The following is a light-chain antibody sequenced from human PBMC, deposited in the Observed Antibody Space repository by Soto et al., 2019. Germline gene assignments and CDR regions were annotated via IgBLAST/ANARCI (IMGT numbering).Light chain of an antibody. CDR2: KAS. Sequence: DIQMTQSPSTLSASVGDTVTITCRASQSIDTWLAWHQQKPGRAPKLLISKASTLESGVPSRFSGSGSGTDFTLTISGLQPDDFAIYYCKQYNSYRAFGHGTKVDIK. CDR3: KQYNSYRA. CDR1: QSIDTW. J-gene: IGKJ1*01. V-gene: IGKV1-5*03.